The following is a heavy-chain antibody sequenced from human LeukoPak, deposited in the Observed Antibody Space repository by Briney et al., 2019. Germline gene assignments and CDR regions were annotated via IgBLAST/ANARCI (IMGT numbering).Heavy chain of an antibody. CDR3: ASGKSSAAGPTAYYYGMDV. Sequence: SETLSLTCTVSGGSISSYCWSWIRQPPGKGLEWIGEINHSGSTNYNPSLKSRVTISVDTSKNQFSLKLSSVTAADTAVYYCASGKSSAAGPTAYYYGMDVWGQGTTVTVSS. CDR1: GGSISSYC. J-gene: IGHJ6*02. D-gene: IGHD6-13*01. V-gene: IGHV4-34*01. CDR2: INHSGST.